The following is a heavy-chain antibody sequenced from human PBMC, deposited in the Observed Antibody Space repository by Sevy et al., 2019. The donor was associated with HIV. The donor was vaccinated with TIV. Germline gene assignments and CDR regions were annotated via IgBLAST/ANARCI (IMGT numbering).Heavy chain of an antibody. CDR1: GFIFSTSP. D-gene: IGHD3-10*01. J-gene: IGHJ4*02. V-gene: IGHV3-30-3*02. CDR2: LSYDDSDE. Sequence: GGFLRLSCAASGFIFSTSPMHWVRQAPGKGLECVAILSYDDSDENYADSVKGRFTISRDNSKNTLYLQLNSLRTEDTAVYYSTKDDVGSIDYWGQGTLVTVSS. CDR3: TKDDVGSIDY.